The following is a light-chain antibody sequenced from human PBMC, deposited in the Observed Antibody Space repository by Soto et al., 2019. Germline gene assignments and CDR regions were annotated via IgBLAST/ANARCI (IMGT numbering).Light chain of an antibody. CDR3: AAWDDRLSGVV. Sequence: QSVLTQPPSASGTPGQRVTISFSGSSSNIGSNYVYWYQQLPGTVPQLLIYRNNERPSGVPDRFSGSKSGTSASLAISGLRSEDEADYYCAAWDDRLSGVVVGGGTTLTVL. V-gene: IGLV1-47*01. CDR2: RNN. J-gene: IGLJ2*01. CDR1: SSNIGSNY.